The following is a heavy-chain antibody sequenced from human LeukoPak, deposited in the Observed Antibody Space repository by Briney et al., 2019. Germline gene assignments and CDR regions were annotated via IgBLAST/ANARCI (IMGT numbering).Heavy chain of an antibody. J-gene: IGHJ3*02. CDR1: GFTFSSYW. V-gene: IGHV3-7*03. CDR3: AKDGAYSSRLNAFDI. Sequence: GGSLRLSCAASGFTFSSYWMSWVRQAPGKGLEWVANIKQDGSEKYYVDSVKGRFTISRDNSKNTLYLQMNSLRAEDTAVYYCAKDGAYSSRLNAFDIWGQGTMVTVSS. CDR2: IKQDGSEK. D-gene: IGHD6-13*01.